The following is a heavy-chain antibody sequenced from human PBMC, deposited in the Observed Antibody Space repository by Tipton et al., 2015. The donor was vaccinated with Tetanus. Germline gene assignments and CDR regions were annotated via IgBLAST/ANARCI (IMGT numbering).Heavy chain of an antibody. J-gene: IGHJ6*02. V-gene: IGHV4-61*01. CDR2: VYPTGST. D-gene: IGHD2-21*02. Sequence: LRLSCTVSGASVSGGTDYWTWIRQPPGKGLEWIGHVYPTGSTYYNPSLESRITFSVDRSRNQFSLKLRSVITADTAIYYCWRIYCGGAGHSPYYNGMDVWGQGTAVTVS. CDR1: GASVSGGTDY. CDR3: WRIYCGGAGHSPYYNGMDV.